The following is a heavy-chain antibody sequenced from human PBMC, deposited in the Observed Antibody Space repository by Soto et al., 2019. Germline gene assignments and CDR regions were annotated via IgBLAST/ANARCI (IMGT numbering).Heavy chain of an antibody. CDR1: GFTFDDYA. Sequence: GGSLRLSYAASGFTFDDYAMHWVRQAPGKGLEWISGISWNSGSIGYADSVKGRFTISRDNAKNSLYLQMNSLRADDTALYFCAKDSAQSIGAPGDDWGQGTRVIVSS. J-gene: IGHJ4*02. CDR2: ISWNSGSI. CDR3: AKDSAQSIGAPGDD. V-gene: IGHV3-9*01. D-gene: IGHD6-6*01.